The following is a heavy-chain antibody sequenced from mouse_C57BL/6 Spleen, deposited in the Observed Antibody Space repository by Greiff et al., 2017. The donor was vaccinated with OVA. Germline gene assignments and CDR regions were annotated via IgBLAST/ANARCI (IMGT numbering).Heavy chain of an antibody. Sequence: EVQGVESGPGMVKPSQSLSLTCTVTGYSITSGYDWHWIRHFPGNKLEWMGYISYSGSTNYNPSLKSRISITHDTSKNHFFLKLNSVTTEDTATYYCASGRAWFAYWGQGTLVTVSA. V-gene: IGHV3-1*01. J-gene: IGHJ3*01. CDR1: GYSITSGYD. CDR2: ISYSGST. CDR3: ASGRAWFAY.